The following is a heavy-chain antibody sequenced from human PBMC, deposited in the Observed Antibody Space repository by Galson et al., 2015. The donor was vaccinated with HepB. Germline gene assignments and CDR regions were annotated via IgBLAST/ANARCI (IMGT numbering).Heavy chain of an antibody. Sequence: SVKVSCKASGYTFTAYYIHWVRQAPGQGLEWMGWINPSSGDTNSAQTFPGRVTMTRDTSITTAYMELSSLRSDDTAVYYCARAPYYYGSGGYYYFDSWGQGTLVTVSS. D-gene: IGHD3-10*01. J-gene: IGHJ4*02. V-gene: IGHV1-2*02. CDR3: ARAPYYYGSGGYYYFDS. CDR2: INPSSGDT. CDR1: GYTFTAYY.